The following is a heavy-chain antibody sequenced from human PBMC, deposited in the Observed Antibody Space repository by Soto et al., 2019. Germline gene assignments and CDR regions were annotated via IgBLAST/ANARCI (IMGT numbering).Heavy chain of an antibody. D-gene: IGHD6-19*01. CDR2: VDWDDDK. V-gene: IGHV2-70*01. J-gene: IGHJ4*02. CDR1: GFSLSTNGMC. Sequence: SGPTLVNPTQTLTLTCTFSGFSLSTNGMCVSWIRQPPGKALEWLALVDWDDDKFYSISLRTRLTISRDTSKNQVVLTMTDMDPVDTATYYCARTPLTTGWSVDYWGQGTLVTVSS. CDR3: ARTPLTTGWSVDY.